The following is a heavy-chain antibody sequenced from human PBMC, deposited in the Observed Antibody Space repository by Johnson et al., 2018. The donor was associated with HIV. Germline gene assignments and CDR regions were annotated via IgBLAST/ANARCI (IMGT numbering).Heavy chain of an antibody. D-gene: IGHD5-12*01. Sequence: VQLVESGGGVVQPGRSLRLSCAASGFTFSSYAMHWVRQAPGKGLEWVAVISYDGSNKYYADSVKGRFTISRDNYKNILYLQMNSLRADDTAVYYCARDPEGYSGYDFGDAFDIWGQGTMVTVSS. V-gene: IGHV3-30-3*01. CDR1: GFTFSSYA. CDR2: ISYDGSNK. J-gene: IGHJ3*02. CDR3: ARDPEGYSGYDFGDAFDI.